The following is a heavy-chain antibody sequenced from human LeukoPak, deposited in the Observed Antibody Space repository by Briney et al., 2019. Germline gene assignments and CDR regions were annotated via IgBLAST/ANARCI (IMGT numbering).Heavy chain of an antibody. CDR3: ARESPLTGYFDY. Sequence: PGGSLRLSCAASGITFSSYSMNWVRQAPGKGLEWVSSISSSSSYIYYADSVKGRFTISRDNAKNSLYLQMNSLRAEDTAVYYCARESPLTGYFDYWGQGTLVTVSS. J-gene: IGHJ4*02. D-gene: IGHD7-27*01. CDR2: ISSSSSYI. V-gene: IGHV3-21*01. CDR1: GITFSSYS.